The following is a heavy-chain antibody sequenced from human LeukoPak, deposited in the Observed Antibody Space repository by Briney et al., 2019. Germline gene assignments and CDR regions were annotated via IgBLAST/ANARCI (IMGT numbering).Heavy chain of an antibody. J-gene: IGHJ5*02. V-gene: IGHV3-23*01. CDR2: IGRSGGTT. D-gene: IGHD6-13*01. CDR3: ARSYASSWYWNWFDP. CDR1: GFTFSNYA. Sequence: GGSLRLSCAASGFTFSNYAIHWVRQAPGKGLEWVSAIGRSGGTTYYADSVKGRFTISRDNSRNTLTLQLNSLRAEDTAVYYCARSYASSWYWNWFDPWGQGTLVTVSS.